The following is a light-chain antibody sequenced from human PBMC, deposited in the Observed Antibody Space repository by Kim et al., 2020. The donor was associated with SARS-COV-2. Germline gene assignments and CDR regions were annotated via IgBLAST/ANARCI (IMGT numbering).Light chain of an antibody. CDR3: QSWDSSTVV. CDR1: KMGDKY. V-gene: IGLV3-1*01. J-gene: IGLJ3*02. Sequence: VSPGQAANITCSGPKMGDKYVSWYQQKTGQSPLLVIYQDKKRPSVIPERFSGSNSGNTATLTISGAQPLDEADYYCQSWDSSTVVFGGGTRLTVL. CDR2: QDK.